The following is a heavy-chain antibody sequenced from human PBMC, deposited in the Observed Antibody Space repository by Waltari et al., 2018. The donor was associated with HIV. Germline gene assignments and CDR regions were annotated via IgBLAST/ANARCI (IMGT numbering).Heavy chain of an antibody. J-gene: IGHJ4*02. CDR2: IRSKTYGGTT. Sequence: EVQLVDSGGGLVQPGRSLRLSCAASGFCFGAFSMSWVRQAPGKGLEWVGFIRSKTYGGTTEYAASVKGRFTISRDDSKSIAYLQMNSLKTEDTAVYYCTKAVAGFYYFDYWGQGTQVTVSS. D-gene: IGHD6-19*01. V-gene: IGHV3-49*04. CDR1: GFCFGAFS. CDR3: TKAVAGFYYFDY.